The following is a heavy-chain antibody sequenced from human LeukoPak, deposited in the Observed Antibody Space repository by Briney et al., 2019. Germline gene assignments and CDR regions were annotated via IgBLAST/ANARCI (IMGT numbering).Heavy chain of an antibody. CDR3: VSRDKGYYYGMDV. CDR1: GFTGSSNY. D-gene: IGHD5-24*01. V-gene: IGHV3-66*01. J-gene: IGHJ6*02. CDR2: ISGGGST. Sequence: PGGSLRLSCAASGFTGSSNYISWVRQAPGKGLEWVSIISGGGSTYYADSVKDRFTISRDNSKNTLSLQMNSLRAEDTAVYYCVSRDKGYYYGMDVWGQGTTVTVSS.